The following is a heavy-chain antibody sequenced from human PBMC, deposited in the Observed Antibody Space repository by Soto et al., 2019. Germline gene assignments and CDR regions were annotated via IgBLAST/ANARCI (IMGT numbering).Heavy chain of an antibody. Sequence: QVQLQESGPGLVKPSQTLSLTCTVSGGSISSGDYYWSWIRQPPGKGLEWIGYIYYSGSTYYNPSLXXRVTISVDTSKSQFALKLSSVTAAVTAVFYCARVRPAYFDLWGRGTLVTVSS. V-gene: IGHV4-30-4*01. CDR1: GGSISSGDYY. D-gene: IGHD2-2*01. J-gene: IGHJ2*01. CDR2: IYYSGST. CDR3: ARVRPAYFDL.